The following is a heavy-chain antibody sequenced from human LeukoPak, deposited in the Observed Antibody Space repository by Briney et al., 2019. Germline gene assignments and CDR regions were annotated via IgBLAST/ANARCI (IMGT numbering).Heavy chain of an antibody. J-gene: IGHJ4*02. Sequence: SLRLSCAASGFTFDDYTMHWVRQPPGKGLEWFSGISWNSGSIDYADSVRGRFTISRDNAKNSLYLQMNSLRAEDTALYYCAKGNSGSYHGGYFDYWGQGTLVTAS. CDR2: ISWNSGSI. V-gene: IGHV3-9*01. D-gene: IGHD1-26*01. CDR1: GFTFDDYT. CDR3: AKGNSGSYHGGYFDY.